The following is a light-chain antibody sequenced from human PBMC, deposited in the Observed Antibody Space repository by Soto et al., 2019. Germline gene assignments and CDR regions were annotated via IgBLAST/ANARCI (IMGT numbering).Light chain of an antibody. CDR2: DAS. J-gene: IGKJ4*01. Sequence: EIVLTQSPATMYLSPGDRATLSCGASRSVSSYLAWYQQKPGQAPRLLIYDASYRATGIPARFSGSGAGTDFTLTICSREPEDFAVYYCQHRSDWTPRLTFGGGTNVEIK. CDR3: QHRSDWTPRLT. V-gene: IGKV3-11*01. CDR1: RSVSSY.